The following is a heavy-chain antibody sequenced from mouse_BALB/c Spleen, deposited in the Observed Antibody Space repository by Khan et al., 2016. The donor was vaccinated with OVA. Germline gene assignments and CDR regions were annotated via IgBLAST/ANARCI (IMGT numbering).Heavy chain of an antibody. CDR2: ISYSGST. Sequence: DVQLQESGPGLVKPSQSLSLTCTVTGYSITSDYAWNWIRQFPGNKLEWMGYISYSGSTSYNPSLKSRISITRDTSKNQFFLQLNSVTTEETATYYGARSIMANWGQGTTLTVSS. J-gene: IGHJ2*01. CDR3: ARSIMAN. V-gene: IGHV3-2*02. CDR1: GYSITSDYA.